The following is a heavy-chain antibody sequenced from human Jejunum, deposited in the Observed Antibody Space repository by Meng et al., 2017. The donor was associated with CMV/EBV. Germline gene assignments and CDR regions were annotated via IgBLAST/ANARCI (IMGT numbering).Heavy chain of an antibody. CDR1: GGSFNANY. Sequence: AVAGGSFNANYWSWIRQPPGRGLEWIGQIDHSGGPDYNPSLKSRITISVDASKNQFSLLLNSVTAADTAVYFCASAYDFWNGYLDYWGQGTLVTVSS. CDR3: ASAYDFWNGYLDY. CDR2: IDHSGGP. V-gene: IGHV4-34*01. J-gene: IGHJ4*02. D-gene: IGHD3-3*01.